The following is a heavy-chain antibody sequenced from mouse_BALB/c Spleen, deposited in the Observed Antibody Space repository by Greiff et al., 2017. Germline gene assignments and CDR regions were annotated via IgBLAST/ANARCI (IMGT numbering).Heavy chain of an antibody. J-gene: IGHJ4*01. CDR1: GYTFTSYW. D-gene: IGHD2-1*01. CDR3: ARNGYGNSFYAMDY. Sequence: VQLQQPGAELVKPGAPVKLSCKASGYTFTSYWMNWVKQRPGRGLEWIGRIDPSDSETHYNQKFKDKATLTVDKSSSTAYIQLSSLTSEDSAVYYCARNGYGNSFYAMDYWGQGTSVTVSS. CDR2: IDPSDSET. V-gene: IGHV1-69*02.